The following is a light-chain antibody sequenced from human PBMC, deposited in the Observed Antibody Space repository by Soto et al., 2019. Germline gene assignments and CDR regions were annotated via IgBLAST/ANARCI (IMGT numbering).Light chain of an antibody. CDR1: SSDVGGYNY. CDR2: DVS. Sequence: QSVLTQPRSVSGSPGQSVTISCTGTSSDVGGYNYVSWYQQHPGKAPKLMICDVSKRPSGVPDRFSGSKSGNTASLTISGLQAEDEADYYCCSYAGSYTSDVVFGGGTKVTVL. CDR3: CSYAGSYTSDVV. J-gene: IGLJ2*01. V-gene: IGLV2-11*01.